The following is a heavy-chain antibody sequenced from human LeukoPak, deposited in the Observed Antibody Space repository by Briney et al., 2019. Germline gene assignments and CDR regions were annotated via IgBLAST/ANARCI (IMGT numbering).Heavy chain of an antibody. J-gene: IGHJ4*02. CDR2: IRYDGSNK. CDR1: GFTFSSYG. V-gene: IGHV3-30*02. CDR3: AKVKEQLVPDY. D-gene: IGHD6-6*01. Sequence: GGSLRLSCAASGFTFSSYGMHWVRQAPGKGLEWVAFIRYDGSNKCYADSVKGRFTISRDNSKNTLYLQMNSLRAEDTAVYYCAKVKEQLVPDYWGQGTLVTVSS.